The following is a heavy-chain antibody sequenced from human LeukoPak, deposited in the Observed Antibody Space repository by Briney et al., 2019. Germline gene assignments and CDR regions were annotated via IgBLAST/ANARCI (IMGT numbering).Heavy chain of an antibody. J-gene: IGHJ4*02. D-gene: IGHD6-19*01. Sequence: SETLSLTCTVSGGSVSSGSNCWGWIRQPPGKGLEWIGYIYYSGSTNYNPSLKSRVTISVDTSKSQFSLRLISVTAADTAVYYCARGQGFGWYYFDYWGQGTLVTVSS. V-gene: IGHV4-61*01. CDR3: ARGQGFGWYYFDY. CDR1: GGSVSSGSNC. CDR2: IYYSGST.